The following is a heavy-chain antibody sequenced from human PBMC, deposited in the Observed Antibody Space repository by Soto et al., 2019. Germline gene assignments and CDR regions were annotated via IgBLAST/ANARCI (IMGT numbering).Heavy chain of an antibody. CDR1: GFTFSSYS. CDR2: ISSSSSYI. J-gene: IGHJ5*02. Sequence: GGSLRLSCTASGFTFSSYSMNWVRQAPGKGLEWVSSISSSSSYIYYADSVKGRFTISRDNAKNSLYLQMNSLRAEDTAVYYCARDIVATIIGLSWFDPWGQGTLVTVSS. D-gene: IGHD5-12*01. V-gene: IGHV3-21*01. CDR3: ARDIVATIIGLSWFDP.